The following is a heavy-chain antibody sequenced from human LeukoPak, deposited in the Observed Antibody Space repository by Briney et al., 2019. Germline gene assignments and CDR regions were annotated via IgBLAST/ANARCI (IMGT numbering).Heavy chain of an antibody. V-gene: IGHV3-74*01. D-gene: IGHD3-22*01. CDR3: AKDIGDSIGYNYFDS. CDR2: INRDGNTT. J-gene: IGHJ4*02. CDR1: GFTFSSYW. Sequence: GGSLRLSCAASGFTFSSYWMHWVRQAPGKGLVWVSRINRDGNTTRYADSVKGRFTISRDNAKNTLYLQMNSLRAEDTAVYYCAKDIGDSIGYNYFDSWGQGTLVTVSS.